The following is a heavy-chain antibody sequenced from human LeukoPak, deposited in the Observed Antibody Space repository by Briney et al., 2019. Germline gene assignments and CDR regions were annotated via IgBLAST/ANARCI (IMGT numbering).Heavy chain of an antibody. D-gene: IGHD6-13*01. CDR3: AKDSESTGYSRLRWFDP. CDR2: ITASGTT. J-gene: IGHJ5*02. Sequence: PGGSLGLSCVASGFTFDDYAVHWVRQTPGKGLQWVSLITASGTTYYADSVRGRFTISRDNSKNSLYLQMNSLRTEVTALYYCAKDSESTGYSRLRWFDPWGQGTLVTVSS. CDR1: GFTFDDYA. V-gene: IGHV3-43*02.